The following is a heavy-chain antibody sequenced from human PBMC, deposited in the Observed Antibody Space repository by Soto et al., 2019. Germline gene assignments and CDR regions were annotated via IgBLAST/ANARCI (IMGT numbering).Heavy chain of an antibody. J-gene: IGHJ6*04. Sequence: QVQLQESGPGLVKPSETLSLTCTVSHGSINSYYWSWIRQSPGTGLEWIGHIYHRGATTYNPSLKSRVNIPVDTPKRQCSLRRKSVTAADTAVYYCARDYNGVVADARERGGLDDWGKGTTVTVSS. CDR3: ARDYNGVVADARERGGLDD. CDR2: IYHRGAT. CDR1: HGSINSYY. D-gene: IGHD6-19*01. V-gene: IGHV4-59*01.